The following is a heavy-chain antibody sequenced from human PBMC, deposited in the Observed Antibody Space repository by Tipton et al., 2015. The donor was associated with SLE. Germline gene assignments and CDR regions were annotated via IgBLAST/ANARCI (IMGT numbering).Heavy chain of an antibody. CDR1: GGSFSGYY. J-gene: IGHJ4*02. CDR3: ARTSEEFDY. Sequence: TLSLTCAVYGGSFSGYYWSWIRQPPGKGLEWIGEINHSGSTYYNPSLKSRVTMSVDTSKNQFSLKLSSVTAADTAVYYCARTSEEFDYWGQGTLVTVSS. CDR2: INHSGST. V-gene: IGHV4-34*09.